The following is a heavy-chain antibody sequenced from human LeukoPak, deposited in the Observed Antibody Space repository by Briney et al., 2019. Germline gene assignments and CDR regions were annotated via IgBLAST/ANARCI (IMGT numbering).Heavy chain of an antibody. V-gene: IGHV1-46*01. D-gene: IGHD1-26*01. Sequence: GASVKVSCKASGCTLTFYHMHWARQAPGQGLEWMGIINPSGGSTSYAQKFQGRLTMTRDTSTSTVYMELISLRSEEQAVYYCPRGERSGSFDYWGQGTLVTVSS. J-gene: IGHJ4*02. CDR1: GCTLTFYH. CDR3: PRGERSGSFDY. CDR2: INPSGGST.